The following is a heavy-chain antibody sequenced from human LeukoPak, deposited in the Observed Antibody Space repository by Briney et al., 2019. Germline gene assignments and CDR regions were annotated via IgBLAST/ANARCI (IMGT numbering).Heavy chain of an antibody. J-gene: IGHJ5*02. D-gene: IGHD3-10*01. CDR2: ISSSSYI. V-gene: IGHV3-21*01. CDR1: GFTFSSYS. CDR3: ARGTDYYGSGSFSIFYYWFDP. Sequence: GGSLRLSCAASGFTFSSYSMNWVRQAPGKGLEWVSSISSSSYIYYADSVKGRFTISRDNAKNSLYLQMNSLRAEDTAVYYCARGTDYYGSGSFSIFYYWFDPWGQGTLVTVSS.